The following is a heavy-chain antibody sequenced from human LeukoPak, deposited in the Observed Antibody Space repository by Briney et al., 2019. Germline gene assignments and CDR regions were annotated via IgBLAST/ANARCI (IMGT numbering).Heavy chain of an antibody. CDR2: IIPIFGIA. V-gene: IGHV1-69*04. D-gene: IGHD1-26*01. Sequence: GASVKVSCKASGGTFISYAISWVRQAPGQGLEWMGRIIPIFGIANYAQKFQGRVTITADKSTSTAYMELSSLRSEDTAVYYCARAPKGATINWFDPWGQGTLVTVSS. CDR3: ARAPKGATINWFDP. CDR1: GGTFISYA. J-gene: IGHJ5*02.